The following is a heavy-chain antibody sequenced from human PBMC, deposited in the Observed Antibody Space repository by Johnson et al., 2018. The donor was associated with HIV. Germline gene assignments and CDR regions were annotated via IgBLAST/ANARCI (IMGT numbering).Heavy chain of an antibody. CDR2: IQFDGSHK. CDR3: AKETRDSISAFDI. D-gene: IGHD1-14*01. CDR1: GFTFSNYG. V-gene: IGHV3-30*02. J-gene: IGHJ3*02. Sequence: QVQLVESGGGVVQPGGSLRLSCKASGFTFSNYGIHWVRQAPGKGLEWVTFIQFDGSHKYSADFVKGRFTISRDTSKKSVFLQMNSLRPEDTAVYYCAKETRDSISAFDIWGQGTLVTVSS.